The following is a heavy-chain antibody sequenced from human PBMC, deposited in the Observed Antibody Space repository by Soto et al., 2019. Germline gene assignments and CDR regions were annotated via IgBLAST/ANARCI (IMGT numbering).Heavy chain of an antibody. CDR3: ARDSNDYGDTDNWFDP. D-gene: IGHD4-17*01. CDR1: GGSISSGGYY. J-gene: IGHJ5*02. Sequence: SETLSLTCTVSGGSISSGGYYWSWIRQHPGKGLEWIGYIYYSGSTYYNPSLKSRVTISVDTSKNQFSLKLSSVTAADTAVYYCARDSNDYGDTDNWFDPWGQGTLVTVSS. V-gene: IGHV4-31*03. CDR2: IYYSGST.